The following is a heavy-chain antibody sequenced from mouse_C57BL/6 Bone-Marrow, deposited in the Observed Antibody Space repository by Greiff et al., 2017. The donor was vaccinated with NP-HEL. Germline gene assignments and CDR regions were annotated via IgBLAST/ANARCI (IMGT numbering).Heavy chain of an antibody. Sequence: EVQLQQSGAELVRPGASVKLSCTASGFNIKDDYMHWVKQRPEQGLAWIGWIDPENGDTEYAPKFQGQAPLTAPTSSNPAYLQRSSLTSEDTAVYYGATEGQDYGSSYGYFEVWGTGTTVTVSS. CDR1: GFNIKDDY. J-gene: IGHJ1*03. D-gene: IGHD1-1*01. CDR3: ATEGQDYGSSYGYFEV. V-gene: IGHV14-4*01. CDR2: IDPENGDT.